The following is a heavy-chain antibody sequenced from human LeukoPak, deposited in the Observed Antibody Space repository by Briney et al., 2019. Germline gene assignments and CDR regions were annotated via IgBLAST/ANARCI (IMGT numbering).Heavy chain of an antibody. CDR1: GFTISNYA. CDR2: ISFDSTKE. Sequence: GGSLRLSCAASGFTISNYAMHWARQAPGKGLEWVAVISFDSTKEYYGNSVKGRFIVARDNAKATLHLQMHSLRPDDSAVYYCARFKVGRNATQKNAFDIWGRGTVVTVSS. V-gene: IGHV3-30*01. D-gene: IGHD1-26*01. CDR3: ARFKVGRNATQKNAFDI. J-gene: IGHJ3*02.